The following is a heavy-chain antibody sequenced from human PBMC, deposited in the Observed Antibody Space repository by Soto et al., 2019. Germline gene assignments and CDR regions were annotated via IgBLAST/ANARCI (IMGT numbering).Heavy chain of an antibody. J-gene: IGHJ6*04. Sequence: SETLSLTCAVYGGSFSGYYWSWIRQPPGKGLEWIGEINHSGSTNYNPSLKSRVTISVDTSKNQFSLKLSSVTAADTAVYYCVCWYYGWGGDYTGSYYYYCMDVWGKGTTVTVSS. CDR1: GGSFSGYY. D-gene: IGHD3-10*01. CDR2: INHSGST. CDR3: VCWYYGWGGDYTGSYYYYCMDV. V-gene: IGHV4-34*01.